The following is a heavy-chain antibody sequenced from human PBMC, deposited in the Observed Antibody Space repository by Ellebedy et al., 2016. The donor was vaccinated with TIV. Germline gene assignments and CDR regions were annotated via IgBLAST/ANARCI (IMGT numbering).Heavy chain of an antibody. Sequence: GGSLRLXCVVSGITFSSYTMNWVRQAPGKGLEWVSSISSDENYIYYRDSLKGRFTISRDNAKNSLYLQMNSLGAEDTAVYYCATYPVSYYFDGPFEYWGLGALVTVSS. CDR2: ISSDENYI. V-gene: IGHV3-21*01. J-gene: IGHJ4*02. D-gene: IGHD3-22*01. CDR1: GITFSSYT. CDR3: ATYPVSYYFDGPFEY.